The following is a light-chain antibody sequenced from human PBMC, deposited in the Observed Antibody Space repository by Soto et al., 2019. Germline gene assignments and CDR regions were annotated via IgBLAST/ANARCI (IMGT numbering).Light chain of an antibody. CDR3: SSYAGSFTWV. CDR2: DVS. CDR1: SSDVGGYNY. V-gene: IGLV2-11*01. Sequence: QSVLTQPRSVSGSPGQSVTISCTGTSSDVGGYNYVSWYQQHPGKAPKLMIYDVSKRPSGVPDRFSGSKSGNTASLTISGLQAADEADYNCSSYAGSFTWVFGTGTNLTVL. J-gene: IGLJ1*01.